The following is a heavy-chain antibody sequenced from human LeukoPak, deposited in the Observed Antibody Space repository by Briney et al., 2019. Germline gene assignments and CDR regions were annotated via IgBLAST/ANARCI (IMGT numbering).Heavy chain of an antibody. CDR1: GGTFSSYA. J-gene: IGHJ4*02. CDR2: IIPILGIA. Sequence: SGKVSCKASGGTFSSYAISWVRQAPGQGLEWMGRIIPILGIANYAQKFQGRVTITADKSTSTAYVELSSLRSEDTAVYYCARDRGAAAGTDFDYWGQGTLVTVSS. CDR3: ARDRGAAAGTDFDY. D-gene: IGHD6-13*01. V-gene: IGHV1-69*04.